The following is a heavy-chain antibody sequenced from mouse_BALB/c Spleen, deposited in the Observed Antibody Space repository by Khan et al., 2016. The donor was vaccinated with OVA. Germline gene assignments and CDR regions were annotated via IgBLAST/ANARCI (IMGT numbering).Heavy chain of an antibody. D-gene: IGHD1-1*01. CDR1: GYTFTSYW. CDR3: SRAGYGAFAF. J-gene: IGHJ3*01. V-gene: IGHV1-5*01. Sequence: VRLQQSGTVLARPGASVKMSCKTSGYTFTSYWMHWVKQRPGQGLEWIGGIFPGNNDTNYNQKFKGRAKLTAVTSASTANMELSSLTIEDSAVYYCSRAGYGAFAFWGQGTLVTVSA. CDR2: IFPGNNDT.